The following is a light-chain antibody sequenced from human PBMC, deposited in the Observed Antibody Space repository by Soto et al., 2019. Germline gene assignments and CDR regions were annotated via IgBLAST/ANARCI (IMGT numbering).Light chain of an antibody. CDR1: QSVTSSY. J-gene: IGKJ2*01. V-gene: IGKV3-20*01. CDR2: AAS. CDR3: QQYGGSPGYT. Sequence: EIVLTQSPGTLSLSPGERATLSCRASQSVTSSYLAWFQQKPGQAPRLLIYAASSRATGIPDRFSGSGSGTDFTLTISRLEPEDFVVDYCQQYGGSPGYTFGQGTKLEIK.